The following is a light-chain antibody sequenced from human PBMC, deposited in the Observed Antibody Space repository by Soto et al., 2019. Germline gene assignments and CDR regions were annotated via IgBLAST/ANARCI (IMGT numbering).Light chain of an antibody. J-gene: IGKJ1*01. CDR2: GAS. CDR1: QSVSSSF. Sequence: EIVLTQSPGSLSLALGEGATLSCRASQSVSSSFFAWYQQKPGQAPSLLIYGASRRATGVPDRFSGSGSGTDFTLSISRLEPEDFAVYYCQQYESSVTFGQGTKVEIK. CDR3: QQYESSVT. V-gene: IGKV3-20*01.